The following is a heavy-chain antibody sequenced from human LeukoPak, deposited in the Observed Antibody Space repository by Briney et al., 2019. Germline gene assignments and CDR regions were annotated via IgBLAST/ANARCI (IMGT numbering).Heavy chain of an antibody. CDR2: IGNSGGGI. Sequence: PGGSLRLSWAASGFTFSTCTMYWVRHPPGKVLEWVSIIGNSGGGIHYADSVKGRFTISRDNSKNTLYLQMNSLRVEGTAVYYCAIDPNWGIHNWGQGVLVTVSS. V-gene: IGHV3-23*01. J-gene: IGHJ4*02. D-gene: IGHD7-27*01. CDR3: AIDPNWGIHN. CDR1: GFTFSTCT.